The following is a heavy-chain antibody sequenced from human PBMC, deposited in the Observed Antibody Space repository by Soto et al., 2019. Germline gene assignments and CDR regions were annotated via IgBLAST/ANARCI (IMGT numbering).Heavy chain of an antibody. CDR3: ARDRVVRGVIMSVTDY. J-gene: IGHJ4*02. CDR2: ISSSSSYT. Sequence: QVQLVESGGGLVKPGGSLRLSCAASGFTFSDYYMSWIRQAPGKGLEWVSYISSSSSYTNYADSVKGRFTISRDNXKXXLYLQMNSLRAEDTAVYYCARDRVVRGVIMSVTDYWGQGTLVTVSS. CDR1: GFTFSDYY. D-gene: IGHD3-10*01. V-gene: IGHV3-11*05.